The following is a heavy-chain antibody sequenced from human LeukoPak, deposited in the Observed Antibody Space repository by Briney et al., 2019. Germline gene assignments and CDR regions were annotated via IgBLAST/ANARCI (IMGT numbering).Heavy chain of an antibody. D-gene: IGHD6-19*01. J-gene: IGHJ4*02. CDR3: AKGTKIAVAGTPFDY. CDR2: ISAYNGNT. Sequence: ASVKVSCKASGYTFTSYGISWVRQAPGQGLEWMGWISAYNGNTNYAQKLQGRVTMATDTSTSTAYMELRSLRSDDTAVSYCAKGTKIAVAGTPFDYWGQGTLVTVSS. V-gene: IGHV1-18*01. CDR1: GYTFTSYG.